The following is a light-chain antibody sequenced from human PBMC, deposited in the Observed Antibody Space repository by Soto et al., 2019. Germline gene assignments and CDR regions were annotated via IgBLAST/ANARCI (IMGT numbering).Light chain of an antibody. Sequence: EIVLTQSPGTLSLSPGERATLSCRASQSVSSSYLAWYQQKPGQAPRLLIFGASNRATGIPDRFTGSGSGTDFTLNISRLEPEDFAVYYCHQYGISPLTFGGGTKVEVK. CDR3: HQYGISPLT. V-gene: IGKV3-20*01. CDR1: QSVSSSY. J-gene: IGKJ4*01. CDR2: GAS.